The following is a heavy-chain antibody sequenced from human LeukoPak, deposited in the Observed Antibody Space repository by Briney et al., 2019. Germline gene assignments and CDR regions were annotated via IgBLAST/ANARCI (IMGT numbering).Heavy chain of an antibody. Sequence: SETLSLTCAVSGYSISSCYYWGWIRQPPGKGLEWIGSIYHSGSTYYNPSLKSRVTISVDTSKNQFSLKLSSVTAADTAVYYCAREWTTVTSFDYWGQGTLVTVSS. CDR1: GYSISSCYY. V-gene: IGHV4-38-2*02. D-gene: IGHD4-17*01. CDR2: IYHSGST. J-gene: IGHJ4*02. CDR3: AREWTTVTSFDY.